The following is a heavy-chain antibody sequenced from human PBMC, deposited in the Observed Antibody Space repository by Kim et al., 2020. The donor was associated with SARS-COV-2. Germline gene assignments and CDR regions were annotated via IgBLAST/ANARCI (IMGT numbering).Heavy chain of an antibody. J-gene: IGHJ4*02. D-gene: IGHD1-26*01. Sequence: GSLRLSCAASGFTVSSNYMSWVRQAPGKGLEWGSVIYSGGSTYYADSVKGRFTISRDNSKNTLYLQMNSLRAEDTAVYYCARGHGVGATWGGPKYYFDYWGQGTLVTVSS. CDR2: IYSGGST. CDR1: GFTVSSNY. V-gene: IGHV3-53*01. CDR3: ARGHGVGATWGGPKYYFDY.